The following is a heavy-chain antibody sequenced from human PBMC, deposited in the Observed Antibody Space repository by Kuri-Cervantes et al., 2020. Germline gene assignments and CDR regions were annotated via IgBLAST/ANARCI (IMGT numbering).Heavy chain of an antibody. V-gene: IGHV3-11*04. J-gene: IGHJ4*02. Sequence: GGSLRLSCAASGFTFSDYYMSWIRQAPGKGLEWVSYITSSGNTIYYADSVKGRFTISRDNAKKLLYPQMNSLRAEDTAVYYCARRASVVGATGGRYYFDYWGQGTLVTVSS. CDR2: ITSSGNTI. CDR1: GFTFSDYY. CDR3: ARRASVVGATGGRYYFDY. D-gene: IGHD1-26*01.